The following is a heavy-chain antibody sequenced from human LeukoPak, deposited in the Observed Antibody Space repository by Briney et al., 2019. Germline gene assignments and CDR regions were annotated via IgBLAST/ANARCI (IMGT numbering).Heavy chain of an antibody. CDR3: AKDLGDYDGNSDLNY. CDR1: GFTFSNYG. Sequence: PGGSLRLSCAASGFTFSNYGMHWVRQAPGKGLEWVPVISYDGSYKYYADSVKGRFTISRDDSKNTLYLQMNSLRAEDTAVYYCAKDLGDYDGNSDLNYWGQGTLVTVSS. J-gene: IGHJ4*02. CDR2: ISYDGSYK. V-gene: IGHV3-30*18. D-gene: IGHD4-23*01.